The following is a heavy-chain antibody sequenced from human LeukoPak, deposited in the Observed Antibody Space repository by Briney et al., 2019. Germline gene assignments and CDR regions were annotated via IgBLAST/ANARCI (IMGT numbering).Heavy chain of an antibody. CDR1: GFTVSSNY. CDR2: IYSGGST. J-gene: IGHJ6*03. Sequence: GGSLRLSCAASGFTVSSNYMSWVRQAPGKGLEWVSVIYSGGSTYYADSVKGRFTISRDNSKNTLYLQMNSLRVEDTAVYYCARAHRYSSKLRYYYYYMDVWGKGTTVTISS. V-gene: IGHV3-66*01. D-gene: IGHD6-13*01. CDR3: ARAHRYSSKLRYYYYYMDV.